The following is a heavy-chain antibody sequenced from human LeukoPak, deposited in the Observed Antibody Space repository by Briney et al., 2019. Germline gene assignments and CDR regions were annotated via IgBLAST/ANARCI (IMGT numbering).Heavy chain of an antibody. J-gene: IGHJ4*02. CDR2: IWYDGSNK. CDR3: AKDSITMDYFDY. Sequence: GGSLRLSCAASGFTFSSYGMPWVRQAPGKGLEWVAVIWYDGSNKYYADSVKGRFTISRDNSKNTLYLQMNSLRAEDTAVYYCAKDSITMDYFDYWGQGTLVTVSS. CDR1: GFTFSSYG. V-gene: IGHV3-33*06.